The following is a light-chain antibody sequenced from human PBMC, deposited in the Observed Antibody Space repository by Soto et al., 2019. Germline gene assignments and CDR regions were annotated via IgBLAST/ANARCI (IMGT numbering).Light chain of an antibody. Sequence: EVVLTQSPATLSLSPGERATLSCRASQSVLIYLAWYQQKPGQAPRLLIQDASNRATGVPARFSGSGSGTDFTLTISSLEPEDFAVYYCQQRYNWPPITFGQGTRLDIK. CDR1: QSVLIY. CDR3: QQRYNWPPIT. J-gene: IGKJ5*01. V-gene: IGKV3-11*01. CDR2: DAS.